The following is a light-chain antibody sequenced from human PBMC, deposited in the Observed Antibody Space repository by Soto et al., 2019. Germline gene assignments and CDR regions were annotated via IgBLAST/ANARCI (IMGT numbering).Light chain of an antibody. CDR2: AAS. Sequence: EIVLSQSPGTLSLSPGERATLSCRASQSVFNSYLAWYQQKPGQTPRLLIYAASSSATGIPDRFSGSGSGADFTVTISRLEPEDFAVYYCQQYGNPPATFGGGTKVEIK. CDR1: QSVFNSY. V-gene: IGKV3-20*01. CDR3: QQYGNPPAT. J-gene: IGKJ4*01.